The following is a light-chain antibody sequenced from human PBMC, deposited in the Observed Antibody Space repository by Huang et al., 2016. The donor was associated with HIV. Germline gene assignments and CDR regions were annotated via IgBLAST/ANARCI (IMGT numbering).Light chain of an antibody. V-gene: IGKV3-11*01. CDR3: QQRSSWPPFT. J-gene: IGKJ3*01. Sequence: EILLTQSPATLSLSPGERATLSCRASQSVSNFLACYQQRPGQPPRLLIYYASTRATGIPDRFSGSGSGTDFTRTINTLEPEDFAVYYCQQRSSWPPFTFGPGTKVDFK. CDR1: QSVSNF. CDR2: YAS.